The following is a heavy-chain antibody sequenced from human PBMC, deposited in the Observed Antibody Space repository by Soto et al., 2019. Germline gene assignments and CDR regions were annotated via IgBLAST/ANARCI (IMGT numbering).Heavy chain of an antibody. CDR3: ATPFYDILTGSPFDY. CDR2: FDPEDGET. J-gene: IGHJ4*02. V-gene: IGHV1-24*01. D-gene: IGHD3-9*01. Sequence: VSVKVACKVSGYTLTELSMHWGRQAPGKGLEWMGGFDPEDGETIYAQKFQGRVTMTEDTSTDTAYMELSSLRSEDTAVYYCATPFYDILTGSPFDYWGQGTLVTVSS. CDR1: GYTLTELS.